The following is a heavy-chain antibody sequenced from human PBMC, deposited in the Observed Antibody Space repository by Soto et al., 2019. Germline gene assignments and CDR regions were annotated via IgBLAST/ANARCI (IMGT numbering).Heavy chain of an antibody. CDR1: GGSFSGYY. V-gene: IGHV4-34*01. J-gene: IGHJ5*02. D-gene: IGHD2-2*01. Sequence: SETLSLTWAVYGGSFSGYYWIWIRQPPGKGLEWIGEINHSGSTNYNPSLKSRVTISVDTSKNQFSLKLSSVTAADTAVYYCARVVPAAMMGWFDPWGQGTLVTV. CDR3: ARVVPAAMMGWFDP. CDR2: INHSGST.